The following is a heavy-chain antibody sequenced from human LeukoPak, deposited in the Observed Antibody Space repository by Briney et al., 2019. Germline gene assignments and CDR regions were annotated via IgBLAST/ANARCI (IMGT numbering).Heavy chain of an antibody. CDR1: GFTFSSYS. V-gene: IGHV3-21*01. CDR2: ISSSSSYI. CDR3: AGRPNMPAGGFDY. Sequence: PGGSLRLSCAASGFTFSSYSMNWVRQAPGKGLEWVSSISSSSSYIYYADSVKGRFTISRDNAKNSLYLQMNSLRAEDTAVYYCAGRPNMPAGGFDYWGQGTLVTVSS. J-gene: IGHJ4*02. D-gene: IGHD2-2*01.